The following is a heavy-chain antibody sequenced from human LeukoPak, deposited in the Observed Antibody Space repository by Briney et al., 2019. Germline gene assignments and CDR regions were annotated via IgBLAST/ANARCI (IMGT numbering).Heavy chain of an antibody. V-gene: IGHV1-46*01. D-gene: IGHD3-22*01. Sequence: ASVKVSCKASKNTFTDYYIHWVRQAPVQGLEWMGIINPSGGSTSYAQKFQGRVTMTRDMPTSTVYMELSSLRSEDTAVYYCARGRYYYDSSGYYDYWGQGTLVTVSS. CDR3: ARGRYYYDSSGYYDY. CDR1: KNTFTDYY. CDR2: INPSGGST. J-gene: IGHJ4*02.